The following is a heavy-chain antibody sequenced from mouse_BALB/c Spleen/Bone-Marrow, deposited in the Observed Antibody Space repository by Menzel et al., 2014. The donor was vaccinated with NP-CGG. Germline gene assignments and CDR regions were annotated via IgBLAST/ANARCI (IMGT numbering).Heavy chain of an antibody. CDR2: IHPNSGNT. Sequence: QVQLQQSGSVLVRPGASVKLSCKASGYTFTNSWIHWAKQRPGQGLEWIGDIHPNSGNTNYNEKFKGNATLTVDTSSSTAYVDLSSLTSEDSAVYYCARHHRYAYFFDFRIQGTPSTISA. CDR1: GYTFTNSW. V-gene: IGHV1S130*01. CDR3: ARHHRYAYFFDF. J-gene: IGHJ2*01. D-gene: IGHD2-14*01.